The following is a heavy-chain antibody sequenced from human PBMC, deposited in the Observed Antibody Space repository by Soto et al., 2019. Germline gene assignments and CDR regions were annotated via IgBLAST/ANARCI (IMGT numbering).Heavy chain of an antibody. CDR3: ARVRAWFDP. V-gene: IGHV4-34*01. J-gene: IGHJ5*02. Sequence: AETLSLTCAVYGGSFSGYYWNWIRQPPGKGLEWIGEIDHSGYTKYNPSLKRRGTISVKTAKTQLSLRLTSVPAADTAVYYCARVRAWFDPWGQGTLVTVSS. CDR1: GGSFSGYY. CDR2: IDHSGYT.